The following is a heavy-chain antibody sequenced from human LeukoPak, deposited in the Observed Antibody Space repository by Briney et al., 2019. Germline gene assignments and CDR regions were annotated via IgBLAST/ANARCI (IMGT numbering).Heavy chain of an antibody. CDR1: GGSISSSSYY. CDR3: ARDSVVTDFWSGYHTFPSDV. CDR2: IYYSGST. V-gene: IGHV4-30-4*08. Sequence: PSETLSLTCTVSGGSISSSSYYWSWIRQPPGKGLEWIGYIYYSGSTYYNPSLKSRVTISVDTSKNQFSLKLSSVTAADTAVYYCARDSVVTDFWSGYHTFPSDVWGKGTTVTVSS. D-gene: IGHD3-3*01. J-gene: IGHJ6*04.